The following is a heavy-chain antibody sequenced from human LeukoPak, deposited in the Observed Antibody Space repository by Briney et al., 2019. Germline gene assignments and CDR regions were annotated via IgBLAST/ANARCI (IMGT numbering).Heavy chain of an antibody. CDR3: ARGRLTGSPYYDFWSGEGPFDY. D-gene: IGHD3-3*01. J-gene: IGHJ4*02. CDR1: GGSISSSNS. CDR2: IYHSGST. V-gene: IGHV4-4*02. Sequence: SGTLSLTCAVSGGSISSSNSWSWVRQPPGKGLEWIGEIYHSGSTNYNPSLKSRVTISVDTSKNQFSLKLSSVTAADTAVYYCARGRLTGSPYYDFWSGEGPFDYWGQGTLVTVSS.